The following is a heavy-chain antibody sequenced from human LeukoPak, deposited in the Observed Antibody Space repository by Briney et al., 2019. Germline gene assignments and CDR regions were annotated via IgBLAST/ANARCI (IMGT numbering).Heavy chain of an antibody. J-gene: IGHJ4*02. V-gene: IGHV4-38-2*02. D-gene: IGHD2-2*02. Sequence: SETLSLTCTVSGYSISSGYYWGWIRQPPGKGLEWIGSIYHSGSTYYNPSLKSRATISVDTSKNQFSLKLSSVTAADTAVYYCARGLLYCSSTSCYSAGAGGSYYFDYWGQGTLVTVSS. CDR1: GYSISSGYY. CDR3: ARGLLYCSSTSCYSAGAGGSYYFDY. CDR2: IYHSGST.